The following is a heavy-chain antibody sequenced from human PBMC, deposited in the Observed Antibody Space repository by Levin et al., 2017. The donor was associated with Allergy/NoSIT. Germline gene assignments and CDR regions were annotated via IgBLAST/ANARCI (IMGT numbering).Heavy chain of an antibody. V-gene: IGHV3-13*01. CDR1: GFTFSRYD. J-gene: IGHJ6*02. Sequence: PGGSLRLSCAASGFTFSRYDMQWVRQATGKGPEWVSGIGSGGDTHYSASVKGRFTISRENAKNSLYLQMTSLTAGDTAVYYCARKYPQYGMDVWGQGTTVTVSS. D-gene: IGHD6-6*01. CDR3: ARKYPQYGMDV. CDR2: IGSGGDT.